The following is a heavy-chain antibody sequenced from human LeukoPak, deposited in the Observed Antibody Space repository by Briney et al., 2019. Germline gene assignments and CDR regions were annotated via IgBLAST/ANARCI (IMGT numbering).Heavy chain of an antibody. Sequence: SETLSLTCAVYGGSFSGYYWSWIRQPPGKGLEWIGEINHSGSTNYNPSLKSRVTISVDTSKNQFSLKLSSVTAADTAVYYCAISIAAAGLVYWGQGTLVTVSS. D-gene: IGHD6-13*01. CDR3: AISIAAAGLVY. J-gene: IGHJ4*02. CDR1: GGSFSGYY. V-gene: IGHV4-34*01. CDR2: INHSGST.